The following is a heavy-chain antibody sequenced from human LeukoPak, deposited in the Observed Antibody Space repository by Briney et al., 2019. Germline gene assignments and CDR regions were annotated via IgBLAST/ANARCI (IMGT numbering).Heavy chain of an antibody. V-gene: IGHV4-59*01. CDR2: IYYSGST. CDR3: ARVIVVVPAGDAFDI. Sequence: PSETLSLTCTVSGGSISSYYWSWIRQPPGKGLEWIGYIYYSGSTNYNPSLKSRVTISVDTSKNQFSLKLSSVTAADTAVYYCARVIVVVPAGDAFDIWGQGTMVTVSS. J-gene: IGHJ3*02. D-gene: IGHD2-2*01. CDR1: GGSISSYY.